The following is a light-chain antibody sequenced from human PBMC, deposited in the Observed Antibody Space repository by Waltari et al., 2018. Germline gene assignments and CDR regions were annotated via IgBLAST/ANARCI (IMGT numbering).Light chain of an antibody. Sequence: DIVMTQSPDSLAVSLGGRATIHCRSSQSILNVSNNEDSLAWYQRKPGQPPKLLIFWASLRESGVPDRVSGGRSGSDFTLTITSLRPEDVALYFCQQYFSRPFSFGGGTKVEIK. V-gene: IGKV4-1*01. CDR3: QQYFSRPFS. CDR2: WAS. J-gene: IGKJ4*01. CDR1: QSILNVSNNEDS.